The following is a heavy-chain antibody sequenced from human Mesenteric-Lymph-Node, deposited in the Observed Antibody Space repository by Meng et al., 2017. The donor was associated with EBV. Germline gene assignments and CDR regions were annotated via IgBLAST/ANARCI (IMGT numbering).Heavy chain of an antibody. CDR2: INHSGGT. CDR3: ARGGGVLTPLDY. Sequence: QVQCQPWGAGLLKPSETLSLTCAVYGDSFSGYFWSWIRQPLGKGLEWIGEINHSGGTNYNPSLESRVTISVDASKNQFSLKLRSVTAADTAVYYCARGGGVLTPLDYWGQGGLVTVSS. J-gene: IGHJ4*02. D-gene: IGHD4-23*01. V-gene: IGHV4-34*02. CDR1: GDSFSGYF.